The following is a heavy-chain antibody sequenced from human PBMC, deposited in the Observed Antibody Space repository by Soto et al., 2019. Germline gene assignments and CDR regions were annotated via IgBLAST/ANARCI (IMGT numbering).Heavy chain of an antibody. CDR2: INHSGST. D-gene: IGHD3-10*01. V-gene: IGHV4-34*01. CDR1: GGSFSGYY. J-gene: IGHJ4*02. CDR3: ASPYGSGSRRLDY. Sequence: SETLSLTCAVYGGSFSGYYWSWIRQPPGKGLEWIGEINHSGSTNYNPSLKSRVTISVDTSKNQFSLKLSSVTAADTAVYYCASPYGSGSRRLDYWGQGTLVTVSS.